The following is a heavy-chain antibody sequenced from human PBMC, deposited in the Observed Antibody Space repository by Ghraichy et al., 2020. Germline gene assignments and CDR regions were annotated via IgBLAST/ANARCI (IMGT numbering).Heavy chain of an antibody. CDR1: GYTFASFY. V-gene: IGHV1-46*01. CDR2: SSPSGETT. Sequence: ASVKVSCKASGYTFASFYIHWVRQAPGQGLEWMGISSPSGETTTYAQKFQGRVTLTTDTPTSTSYMELTSLRYEDTAVCFCARSPRVYDFWSGYYSYFDFWGRGTLVTVSS. D-gene: IGHD3-3*01. CDR3: ARSPRVYDFWSGYYSYFDF. J-gene: IGHJ4*02.